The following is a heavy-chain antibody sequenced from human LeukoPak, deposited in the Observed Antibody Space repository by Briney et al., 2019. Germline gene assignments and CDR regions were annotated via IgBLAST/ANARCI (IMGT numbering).Heavy chain of an antibody. Sequence: GGSLRLSCAASGFTFSSYAMHWVRQAPGKGLEWVAVISYDGSNKYYADSVKGRFTISRDNSKNTLYLQMNSLRAEDTAVYYCARGRLLRYFDWLFDFEYWGQGTLVTVSS. D-gene: IGHD3-9*01. CDR2: ISYDGSNK. CDR1: GFTFSSYA. CDR3: ARGRLLRYFDWLFDFEY. V-gene: IGHV3-30-3*01. J-gene: IGHJ4*02.